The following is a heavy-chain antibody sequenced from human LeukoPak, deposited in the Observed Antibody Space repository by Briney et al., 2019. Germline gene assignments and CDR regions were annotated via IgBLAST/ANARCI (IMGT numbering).Heavy chain of an antibody. CDR2: IYTSGST. V-gene: IGHV4-61*02. J-gene: IGHJ6*03. Sequence: PAQTLSLTCTVSGGSISSGSYYWSWIRQPAGKGLEWIGRIYTSGSTNCNPSLKSRVTISVDTSKNQFSLKLSSVTAADTAVYYCDRDSYIVEMATIRVKQSYYYYYMDVWGKGTTVTVSS. D-gene: IGHD5-24*01. CDR1: GGSISSGSYY. CDR3: DRDSYIVEMATIRVKQSYYYYYMDV.